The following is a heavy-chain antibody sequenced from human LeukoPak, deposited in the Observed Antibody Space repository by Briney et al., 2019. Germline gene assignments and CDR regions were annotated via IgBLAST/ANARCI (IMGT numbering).Heavy chain of an antibody. CDR1: SDSINTYY. CDR2: INYRGNT. Sequence: PSETLSLTCTVSSDSINTYYWSWIRQSPGKGLEWIGYINYRGNTNYNPSLKSRVTMSVDTSKSKFSLTLTSVTAADTAMYYCARDYGDYVPTGVDYWGQGTLVTVSS. J-gene: IGHJ4*02. CDR3: ARDYGDYVPTGVDY. D-gene: IGHD4-17*01. V-gene: IGHV4-59*12.